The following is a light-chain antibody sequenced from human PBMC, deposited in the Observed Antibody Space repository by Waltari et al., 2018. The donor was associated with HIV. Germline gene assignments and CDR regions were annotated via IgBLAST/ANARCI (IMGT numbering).Light chain of an antibody. Sequence: QSALTQPPSASGSPGQSVSISCTGASSDVGAFKYVSWYQQHPGKAPKLLIYDVTKRPSGVPDRFSGSKSGNTASLTASGLQAEDEAHYYCSSYAGSSMAYAFGTGTKVTVL. J-gene: IGLJ1*01. V-gene: IGLV2-8*01. CDR3: SSYAGSSMAYA. CDR2: DVT. CDR1: SSDVGAFKY.